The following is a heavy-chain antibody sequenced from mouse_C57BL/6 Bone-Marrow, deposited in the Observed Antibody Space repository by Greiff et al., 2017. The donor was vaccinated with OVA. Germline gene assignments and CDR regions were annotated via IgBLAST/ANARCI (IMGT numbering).Heavy chain of an antibody. V-gene: IGHV1-52*01. CDR1: GYTFTSYW. CDR2: IDPSDSET. J-gene: IGHJ1*03. Sequence: QVQLQQPGAELVRPGSSVKLSCKASGYTFTSYWMHWVKQRPIQGLEWIGNIDPSDSETHYNQKFKDKATLTVDKSSSTAYMQLSSLTSEDSAVYYCASSVYYYGSRGYFDVGGTGTTVTVSS. CDR3: ASSVYYYGSRGYFDV. D-gene: IGHD1-1*01.